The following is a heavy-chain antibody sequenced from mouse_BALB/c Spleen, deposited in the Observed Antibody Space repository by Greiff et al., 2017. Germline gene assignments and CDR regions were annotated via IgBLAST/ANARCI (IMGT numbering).Heavy chain of an antibody. V-gene: IGHV5-6-3*01. CDR2: INSNGGST. CDR3: AGDYYGFDY. D-gene: IGHD1-1*01. Sequence: EVHLVESGGGLVQPGGSLKLSCAASGFTFSSYGMSWVRQTPDKRLELVATINSNGGSTYYPDSVKGRFTIYRDNAKNTLYLRMSSLESEDTAMYYWAGDYYGFDYWGQGTTLTVSS. CDR1: GFTFSSYG. J-gene: IGHJ2*01.